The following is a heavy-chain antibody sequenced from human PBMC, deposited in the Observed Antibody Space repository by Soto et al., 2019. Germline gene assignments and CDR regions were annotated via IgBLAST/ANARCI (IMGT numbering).Heavy chain of an antibody. Sequence: EVQLLESGGGSVQPGGSLKLSCAVSGFSISEYGVTWVRQPPGKGLYWVSGFSGGRGGTFYADSVRGRFTISRDDSRNMVYLQMDSLGVEDTAVYYCVKCNGFGDSWGQGNLVTVSS. CDR1: GFSISEYG. CDR2: FSGGRGGT. CDR3: VKCNGFGDS. J-gene: IGHJ4*02. D-gene: IGHD3-10*01. V-gene: IGHV3-23*01.